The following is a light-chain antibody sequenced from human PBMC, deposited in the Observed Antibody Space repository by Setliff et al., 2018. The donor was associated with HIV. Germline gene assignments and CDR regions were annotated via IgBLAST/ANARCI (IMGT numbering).Light chain of an antibody. V-gene: IGLV2-14*01. J-gene: IGLJ1*01. CDR1: SSDVGSYKY. Sequence: QSVLAQPASVSGSPGQAITISCTGASSDVGSYKYVSWYQQHPGKAPKLTIFEVNNRPSGVSYRFSGSKSGNTASLTISGLQPEDEADYYCSSYTTSSTLDYVFGTGTKVTVL. CDR2: EVN. CDR3: SSYTTSSTLDYV.